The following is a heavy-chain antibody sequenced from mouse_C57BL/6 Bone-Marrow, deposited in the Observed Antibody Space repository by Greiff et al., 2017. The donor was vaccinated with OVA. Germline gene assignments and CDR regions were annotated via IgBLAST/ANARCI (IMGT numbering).Heavy chain of an antibody. CDR2: INPSSGYT. D-gene: IGHD1-1*01. Sequence: QVQLQQSGAELARPGASVKMSCKASGYTFTSYTMHWVKQRPGKGLEWIGYINPSSGYTKYNQKFKDKATLTADKSSSTAYMQLSSLTSEDSAVYYCANFYYGSRNWYFDVWGTGTTVTVSS. V-gene: IGHV1-4*01. J-gene: IGHJ1*03. CDR1: GYTFTSYT. CDR3: ANFYYGSRNWYFDV.